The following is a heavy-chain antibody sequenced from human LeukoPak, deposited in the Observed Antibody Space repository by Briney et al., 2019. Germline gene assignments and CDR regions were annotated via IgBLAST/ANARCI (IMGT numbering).Heavy chain of an antibody. V-gene: IGHV3-23*01. CDR1: GFTFSSYA. CDR3: ARGLAVTGTYFQH. Sequence: AGGSLRLSCAASGFTFSSYAMSWVRQAPGKGLECVSAICGGGSSTNYADSVKGRFTISRDNSRNTLYLQMDSLRAEDTAVYYWARGLAVTGTYFQHWGQGTLVTVSS. CDR2: ICGGGSST. J-gene: IGHJ1*01. D-gene: IGHD6-19*01.